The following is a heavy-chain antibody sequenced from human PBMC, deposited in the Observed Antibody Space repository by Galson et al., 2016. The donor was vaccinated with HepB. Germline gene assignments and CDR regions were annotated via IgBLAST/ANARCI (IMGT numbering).Heavy chain of an antibody. CDR2: TRNKVNSYTT. D-gene: IGHD2/OR15-2a*01. CDR3: PRPSGKYSGGFDI. V-gene: IGHV3-72*01. J-gene: IGHJ3*02. CDR1: GFRFSEHY. Sequence: SLRLSCAASGFRFSEHYMDWVRQAPGKGLEWVCRTRNKVNSYTTEYAASVKGRFTISRDDSKNSLYLQMNSLKTEDTALYYWPRPSGKYSGGFDIRGQGTMVTVSS.